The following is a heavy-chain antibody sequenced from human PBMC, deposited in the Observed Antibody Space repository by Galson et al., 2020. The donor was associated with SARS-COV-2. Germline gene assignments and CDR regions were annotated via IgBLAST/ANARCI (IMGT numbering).Heavy chain of an antibody. D-gene: IGHD3-10*01. V-gene: IGHV4-30-2*01. J-gene: IGHJ1*01. Sequence: ASETLSLTCSVSGGSISSGGYSWSWIRQPPGKGLEWIGYIYHSGTTYYNPSLESRVALSLDRSKNQFSLELSSVTAADTAVYYCARDRFGELSPWGQGTLVTVSS. CDR3: ARDRFGELSP. CDR1: GGSISSGGYS. CDR2: IYHSGTT.